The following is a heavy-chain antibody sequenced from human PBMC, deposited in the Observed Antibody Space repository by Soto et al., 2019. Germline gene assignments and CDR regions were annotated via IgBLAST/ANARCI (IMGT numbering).Heavy chain of an antibody. D-gene: IGHD2-21*02. CDR1: GGSVSSNDYS. Sequence: SETLSLTCTVSGGSVSSNDYSWGWIRQSPGKGLEWIGTIYSSEDTHYNPSLLSRVTISVDTSMSEFSLRLRSVTAADTAVYYCARSIVVVTAADYWGQGTLVTVSS. V-gene: IGHV4-39*01. CDR2: IYSSEDT. CDR3: ARSIVVVTAADY. J-gene: IGHJ4*02.